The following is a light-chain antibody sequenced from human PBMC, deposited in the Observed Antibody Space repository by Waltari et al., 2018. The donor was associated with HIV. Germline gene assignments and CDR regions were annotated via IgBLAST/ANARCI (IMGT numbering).Light chain of an antibody. CDR1: HSVFYRPNNKNY. CDR2: WAS. CDR3: QQYLSPPPT. Sequence: DVVMTQSPDSLSVSLGERATINCKSTHSVFYRPNNKNYIAWYQQRPGQAPKLLISWASARESGGSDRFSGSGSGTNFTLTITSLKTEDVAIYVCQQYLSPPPTFGQGTKVQIK. V-gene: IGKV4-1*01. J-gene: IGKJ1*01.